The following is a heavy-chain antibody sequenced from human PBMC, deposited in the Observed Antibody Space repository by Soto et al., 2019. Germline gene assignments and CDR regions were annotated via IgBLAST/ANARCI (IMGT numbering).Heavy chain of an antibody. CDR1: GFTFSSYG. CDR3: AKDRGNQWIQLWSHRGYFDY. V-gene: IGHV3-30*18. J-gene: IGHJ4*02. D-gene: IGHD5-18*01. Sequence: GGSLRLSCAASGFTFSSYGMHWVRQAPGKGLEWVAVISYDGSNKYYADSVKGRFTISRDNSKNTLYLQVNSLRAEDTAVYYCAKDRGNQWIQLWSHRGYFDYWGQGTLVTVSS. CDR2: ISYDGSNK.